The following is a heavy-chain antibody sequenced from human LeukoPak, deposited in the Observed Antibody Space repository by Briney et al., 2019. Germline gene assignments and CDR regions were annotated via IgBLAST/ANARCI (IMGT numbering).Heavy chain of an antibody. V-gene: IGHV1-2*06. CDR3: ARARGGVRGVLAFDY. D-gene: IGHD3-10*01. Sequence: ASVKVSCKASGHTFTGYYMHWVRQAPGQGLEWMGRINPNSGGTNYAQKFQGRVTMTRDTSISTAYMELSRLRSDDTAVYYCARARGGVRGVLAFDYWGQGTLVTVSS. CDR1: GHTFTGYY. CDR2: INPNSGGT. J-gene: IGHJ4*02.